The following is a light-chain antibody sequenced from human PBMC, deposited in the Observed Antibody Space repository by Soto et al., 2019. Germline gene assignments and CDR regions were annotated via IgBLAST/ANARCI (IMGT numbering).Light chain of an antibody. Sequence: DIQMTQSPYSVSASVGDRVTITCRASQGISTLLAWYQQKPGKGPKLLIYAASSLQSGVPSRFSGSGSGTDFTLTISSLQPEDFATYYCQHYNSYGTFGQGTKVDNK. CDR3: QHYNSYGT. CDR2: AAS. CDR1: QGISTL. J-gene: IGKJ1*01. V-gene: IGKV1-12*01.